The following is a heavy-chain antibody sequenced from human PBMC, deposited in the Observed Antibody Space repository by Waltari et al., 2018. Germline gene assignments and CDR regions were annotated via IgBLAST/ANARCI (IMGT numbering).Heavy chain of an antibody. CDR1: GGSISSGGYS. CDR2: IYHSGRP. J-gene: IGHJ4*02. Sequence: QLQLQESGSGLVKPSQTLSLTCAVSGGSISSGGYSWSWIRQPPGKGLEWIGYIYHSGRPYYNPSLKRRVTISVDRSKNQFSLKLSSVTAADTAVYYCARGYDSSGLPPLFDYWGQGTLVTVSS. CDR3: ARGYDSSGLPPLFDY. D-gene: IGHD3-22*01. V-gene: IGHV4-30-2*01.